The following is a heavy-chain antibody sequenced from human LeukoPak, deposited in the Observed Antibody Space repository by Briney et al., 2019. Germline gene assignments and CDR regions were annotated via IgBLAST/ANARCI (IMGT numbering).Heavy chain of an antibody. J-gene: IGHJ4*02. CDR2: IYYSGTT. D-gene: IGHD6-13*01. V-gene: IGHV4-39*07. CDR3: ARDRQQLVRGDYFDY. Sequence: SETLSLTCTVSGGSISSSSYYWGWIRQPPGKGLEWIGSIYYSGTTYYNPSLKSRVTISVDTSKNQFSLKLSSVTAADTAVYYCARDRQQLVRGDYFDYWGQGTLVSVSS. CDR1: GGSISSSSYY.